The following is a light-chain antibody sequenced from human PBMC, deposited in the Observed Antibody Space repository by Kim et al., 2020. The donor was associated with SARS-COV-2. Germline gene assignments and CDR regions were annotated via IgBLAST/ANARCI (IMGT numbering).Light chain of an antibody. V-gene: IGLV3-1*01. Sequence: SVPPGQTASITCSGDKLVDKYACWYQQKPGQSPVLVIYQDSKRPSGIPARFSGSNSGNTATLTISGTQAMDEADYYCQAWDSSIVVFGGGTQLTVL. CDR2: QDS. CDR3: QAWDSSIVV. CDR1: KLVDKY. J-gene: IGLJ2*01.